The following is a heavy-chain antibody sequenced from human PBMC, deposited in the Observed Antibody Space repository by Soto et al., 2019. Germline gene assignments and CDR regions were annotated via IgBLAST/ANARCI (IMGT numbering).Heavy chain of an antibody. CDR1: GGSLSGYY. V-gene: IGHV4-34*01. CDR3: ARGQEGVVATH. CDR2: VKDGGHA. D-gene: IGHD5-12*01. Sequence: QVQLQQWGAGLLKPSETLSLNCAVTGGSLSGYYWSWIRQPPGKGLEWIGEVKDGGHANYSPSLRGRVTISSDTSNNQFLLRLCSVTAADTGVYYCARGQEGVVATHWDQGSLVTVSS. J-gene: IGHJ4*02.